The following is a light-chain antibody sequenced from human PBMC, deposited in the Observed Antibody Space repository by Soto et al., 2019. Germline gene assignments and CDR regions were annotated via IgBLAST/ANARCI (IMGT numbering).Light chain of an antibody. CDR1: SSDVGGYNY. CDR3: SSYKSSSTYV. J-gene: IGLJ1*01. CDR2: DVS. V-gene: IGLV2-14*01. Sequence: QSVLTQPASVSGSPGQSITISCTGTSSDVGGYNYVSWYQQHPGKAPKLMIYDVSNRPSGVSNRFSGSKSGNTASLTISGRQAADEADYYCSSYKSSSTYVFGTGTKLTVL.